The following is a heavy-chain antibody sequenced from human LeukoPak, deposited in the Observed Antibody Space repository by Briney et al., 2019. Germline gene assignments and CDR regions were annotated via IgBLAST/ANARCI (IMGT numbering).Heavy chain of an antibody. CDR2: IYYSGST. J-gene: IGHJ4*02. Sequence: PXXTLSLTCTVSGGSISSGGYYWSWIRQHPGKGLEWIGYIYYSGSTYYNPSLKSRVTISVDTSKNQFSLKLSSVTAADTAVYYCARTTYYYDSSGYLYYFDYWGQGTLVTVSS. V-gene: IGHV4-31*03. CDR1: GGSISSGGYY. CDR3: ARTTYYYDSSGYLYYFDY. D-gene: IGHD3-22*01.